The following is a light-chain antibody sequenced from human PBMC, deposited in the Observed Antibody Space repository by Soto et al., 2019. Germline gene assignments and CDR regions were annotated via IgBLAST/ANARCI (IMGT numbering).Light chain of an antibody. V-gene: IGLV1-40*01. Sequence: QSVLTQPPSVSGAPGQSVTISCTGSSSNIGAGSDVHWYQQLPGTAPKLLIYGNSNRPSGVPDRFSGYKSGTSASLAITGLQAEDEADYYCQSSESSLSRVFGTGTKVTVL. J-gene: IGLJ1*01. CDR3: QSSESSLSRV. CDR1: SSNIGAGSD. CDR2: GNS.